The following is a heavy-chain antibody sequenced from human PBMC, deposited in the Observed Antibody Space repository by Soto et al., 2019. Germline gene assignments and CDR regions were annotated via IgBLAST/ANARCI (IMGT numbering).Heavy chain of an antibody. D-gene: IGHD3-22*01. Sequence: SETLSLTCSVSGGSISSSSYYWGWIRQPPGKGLEWIGSVYYSGSTYYNPSLKSRVTISVDTSKNQFSLKLSSVTAADTAVYYCARETYYYDSSGYYSYFDYWGQGTLVTVS. V-gene: IGHV4-39*07. CDR3: ARETYYYDSSGYYSYFDY. CDR2: VYYSGST. J-gene: IGHJ4*02. CDR1: GGSISSSSYY.